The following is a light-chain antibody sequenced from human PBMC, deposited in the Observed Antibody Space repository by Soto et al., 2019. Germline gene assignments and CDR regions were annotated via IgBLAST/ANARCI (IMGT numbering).Light chain of an antibody. CDR2: GAS. J-gene: IGKJ1*01. CDR3: QKYGSSPQCT. CDR1: QSVSSSY. Sequence: EIVLTQSPGTLSLSPGERATLSCRASQSVSSSYLAWYQQKPGQAPRLLIYGASSRATSIPDRFSGSGSGTDFTLTISSLEPEDFAVYYCQKYGSSPQCTFGQGTKVDIK. V-gene: IGKV3-20*01.